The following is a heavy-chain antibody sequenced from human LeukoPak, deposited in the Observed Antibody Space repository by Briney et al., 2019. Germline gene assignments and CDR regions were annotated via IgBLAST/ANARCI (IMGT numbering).Heavy chain of an antibody. D-gene: IGHD3-10*01. CDR3: ARAEQLLWFGESSSGAFDI. J-gene: IGHJ3*02. CDR2: IYHSGST. CDR1: GGSISSGGYS. V-gene: IGHV4-30-2*01. Sequence: SQTLSLTCAVSGGSISSGGYSWSWIRQPPGKGLEWIGYIYHSGSTYYNPSLKSRVTISVDRSKNQFSLKLSSGTAADTAVYYCARAEQLLWFGESSSGAFDIWAKGQWSPSLQ.